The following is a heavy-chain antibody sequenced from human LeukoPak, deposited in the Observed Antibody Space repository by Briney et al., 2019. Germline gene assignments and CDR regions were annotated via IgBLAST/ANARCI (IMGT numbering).Heavy chain of an antibody. CDR1: DFTFRSYA. D-gene: IGHD3-22*01. CDR3: AKTPGIVVVITTYYFDN. CDR2: ISGSGDST. J-gene: IGHJ4*02. Sequence: GGSLRLSCAASDFTFRSYAMSWVRQAPGKGLEWVSAISGSGDSTYYADSVKGRFTISRDNSKNTLYLQMNSLRAEDTAVYYCAKTPGIVVVITTYYFDNWGQGTLVTASS. V-gene: IGHV3-23*01.